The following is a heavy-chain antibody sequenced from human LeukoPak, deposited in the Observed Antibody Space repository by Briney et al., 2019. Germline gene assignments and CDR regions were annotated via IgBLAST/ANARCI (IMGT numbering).Heavy chain of an antibody. Sequence: RSETLSLTCTVSGGSISSYYWSWIRQHPGKGLEWIGYIYYSGSTYYNPSLKSRVTISVDTSKNQFSLKLSSVTAADTAVYYCARGSSGYYFGEYYYYGMDVWGQGTTVTVSS. CDR3: ARGSSGYYFGEYYYYGMDV. CDR2: IYYSGST. V-gene: IGHV4-59*06. J-gene: IGHJ6*02. CDR1: GGSISSYY. D-gene: IGHD3-22*01.